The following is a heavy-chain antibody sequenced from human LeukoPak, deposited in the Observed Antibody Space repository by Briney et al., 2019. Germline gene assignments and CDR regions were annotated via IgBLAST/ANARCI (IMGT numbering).Heavy chain of an antibody. CDR3: ARETPRRGETRDGYR. CDR2: IKEDGSET. D-gene: IGHD5-24*01. J-gene: IGHJ4*02. CDR1: GFTFSSYA. Sequence: GGSLRLSCAASGFTFSSYAMSWVRQVPGKGLECLANIKEDGSETYYADSVKGRFTISRDNPKNLLFLQINSLRVEDTAVYYCARETPRRGETRDGYRWGQGTLVTVSS. V-gene: IGHV3-7*01.